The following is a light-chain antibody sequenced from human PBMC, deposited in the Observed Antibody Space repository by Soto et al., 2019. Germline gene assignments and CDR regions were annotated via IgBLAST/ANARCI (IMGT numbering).Light chain of an antibody. J-gene: IGKJ1*01. V-gene: IGKV4-1*01. CDR3: QQYYSTPRT. CDR2: WAS. Sequence: DIVMTQSPDSLAVSLGERATINCKSSQSVLYSSNNKNYLAWYQQKPGQPPKLLIYWASTRESGVPDRFSGSGSGKDFTLTISSLQAEDVAVYCCQQYYSTPRTFGQGAKVEIK. CDR1: QSVLYSSNNKNY.